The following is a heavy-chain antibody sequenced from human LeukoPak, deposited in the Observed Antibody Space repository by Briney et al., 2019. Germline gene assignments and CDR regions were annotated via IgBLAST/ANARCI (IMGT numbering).Heavy chain of an antibody. V-gene: IGHV1-2*02. D-gene: IGHD3-22*01. CDR1: GYTFTAYY. Sequence: ASVKVSCKASGYTFTAYYIHWVRQAPGQGLEWMGWFNPNSGGTNYAQEFQGRVTMTRDTSISTAYMELSRLRSDDTAVYYSAREYYFDNSGYYGVGDYWGQGTLVTVSS. CDR3: AREYYFDNSGYYGVGDY. J-gene: IGHJ4*02. CDR2: FNPNSGGT.